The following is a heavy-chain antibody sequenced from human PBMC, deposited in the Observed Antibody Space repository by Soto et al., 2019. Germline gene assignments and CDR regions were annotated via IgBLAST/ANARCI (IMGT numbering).Heavy chain of an antibody. CDR1: GGSISSSSYY. CDR3: ARGPKRTMIVAPSRVAAWFDP. J-gene: IGHJ5*02. CDR2: IYYSGSA. D-gene: IGHD3-22*01. V-gene: IGHV4-39*01. Sequence: SETLSLTCTVSGGSISSSSYYWGWIRQPPGKGLEWIGSIYYSGSAYYNPSLKSRVTISVDTSKNQFSLKLSSVTAADTAVYYCARGPKRTMIVAPSRVAAWFDPWGQGTLVTVSS.